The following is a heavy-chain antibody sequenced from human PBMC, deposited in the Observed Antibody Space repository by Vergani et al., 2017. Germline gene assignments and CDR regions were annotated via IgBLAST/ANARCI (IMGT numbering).Heavy chain of an antibody. D-gene: IGHD6-19*01. V-gene: IGHV4-30-2*01. Sequence: QLQLQESGSGLVKPSQTLSLTCAVSGGSISSGGYSWSWIRQPPGKGLEWIGEINHSGSTNYDPSLKSRVTISVDTSKNQFSLKLSSVTAADTAVYYCARVMQWLGPFDYWGQGTLVTVSS. CDR3: ARVMQWLGPFDY. CDR1: GGSISSGGYS. J-gene: IGHJ4*02. CDR2: INHSGST.